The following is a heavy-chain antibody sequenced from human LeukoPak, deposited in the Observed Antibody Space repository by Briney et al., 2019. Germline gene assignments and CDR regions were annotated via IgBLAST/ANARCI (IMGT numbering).Heavy chain of an antibody. V-gene: IGHV3-30*03. CDR1: GFTFSSYG. D-gene: IGHD3-10*01. Sequence: GGSLRLSCAASGFTFSSYGMHWVRQAPGKGLEWVAVISYGGSNKYYADSVKGRFTISRDNAKNSLYLQMNSLRAEDTAVYYCAREVPFYYYGMDVWGQGTTVTVSS. CDR2: ISYGGSNK. J-gene: IGHJ6*02. CDR3: AREVPFYYYGMDV.